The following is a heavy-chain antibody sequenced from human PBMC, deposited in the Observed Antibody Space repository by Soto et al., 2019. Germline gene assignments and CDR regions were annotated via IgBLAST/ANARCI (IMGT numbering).Heavy chain of an antibody. CDR3: AGDHGGGYQAESFDT. Sequence: QVQLVQSGVEVKKPGASVKVSCKASGYTFTTYGISCVRQAPGQGLEWMGWISPYDGDTNYADTLQGRVTLTTDTATTTGYMELRILRSDDTAMYYCAGDHGGGYQAESFDTWGQGTLVIVSS. CDR1: GYTFTTYG. CDR2: ISPYDGDT. V-gene: IGHV1-18*01. J-gene: IGHJ5*02. D-gene: IGHD1-26*01.